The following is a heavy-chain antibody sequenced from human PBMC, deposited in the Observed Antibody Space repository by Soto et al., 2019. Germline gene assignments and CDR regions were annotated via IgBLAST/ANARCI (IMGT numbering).Heavy chain of an antibody. CDR2: FDPEDGET. CDR3: ATLKSDLGLSGNYFNYFDY. J-gene: IGHJ4*02. D-gene: IGHD3-10*01. CDR1: GYILTELS. Sequence: ASVKVSCKVSGYILTELSMHWVRQAPGKGLEWMGSFDPEDGETIYAQKFQGRVTMTEDTSTDTAYMELSSLRSEDTAVYYCATLKSDLGLSGNYFNYFDYWGQGTLVTVSS. V-gene: IGHV1-24*01.